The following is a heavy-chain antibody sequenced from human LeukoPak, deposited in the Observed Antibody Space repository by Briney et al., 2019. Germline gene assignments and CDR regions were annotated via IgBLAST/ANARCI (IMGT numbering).Heavy chain of an antibody. J-gene: IGHJ3*02. D-gene: IGHD3-3*02. CDR2: VTPSHTTR. V-gene: IGHV1-18*01. CDR3: ARDYILPLETDNGDGFAI. Sequence: GASVKVSCKASGYTFGQYSISWVRQAPGEGFEWMGWVTPSHTTRVYAQEFQGRVTMTADTNTNTVSMELRSLRFDDTAVYFCARDYILPLETDNGDGFAIWGQGTVVTVSS. CDR1: GYTFGQYS.